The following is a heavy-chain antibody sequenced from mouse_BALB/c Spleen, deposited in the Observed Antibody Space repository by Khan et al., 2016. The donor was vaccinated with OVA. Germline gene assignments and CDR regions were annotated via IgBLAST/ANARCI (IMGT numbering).Heavy chain of an antibody. Sequence: VQLLESGPGLVQPSQSLTITCTASGFSFTNYGIHWVRQSPGKGLEWLGLIWSGGSTDYYAAFISRLSISTDNSNSHTFFKMNSLQTNDTAMYYCARRDYYYGRGGGVPYWGQGTLVTVSA. CDR3: ARRDYYYGRGGGVPY. D-gene: IGHD1-1*01. CDR2: IWSGGST. J-gene: IGHJ3*01. CDR1: GFSFTNYG. V-gene: IGHV2-2*02.